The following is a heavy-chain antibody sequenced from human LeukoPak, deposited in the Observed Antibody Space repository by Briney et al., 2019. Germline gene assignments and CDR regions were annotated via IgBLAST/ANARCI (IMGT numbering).Heavy chain of an antibody. CDR1: GFTFSSYA. CDR3: AKDHDYYGLESY. V-gene: IGHV3-30*04. D-gene: IGHD3-10*01. CDR2: ISYDGSNK. Sequence: GGSLRLSCAASGFTFSSYAMHWVRQAPGKGLEWVAVISYDGSNKYYADSVKGRFTISRDNSKNTLSLQMNSLRAEDTAVYYCAKDHDYYGLESYWGQGTLVTVSS. J-gene: IGHJ4*02.